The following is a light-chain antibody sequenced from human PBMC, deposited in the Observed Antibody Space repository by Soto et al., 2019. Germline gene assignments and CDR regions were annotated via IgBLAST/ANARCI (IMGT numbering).Light chain of an antibody. CDR1: QSISSW. CDR2: KAS. J-gene: IGKJ1*01. Sequence: DIQMTQSPPTLSASVGDRVTITCRASQSISSWLAWYQQKPGKAPNLLIHKASHLESGVPSRFSGSGSGTEFTLTISNLQPDDFATYYCQQYNSLWTFGQGTKVDIK. CDR3: QQYNSLWT. V-gene: IGKV1-5*03.